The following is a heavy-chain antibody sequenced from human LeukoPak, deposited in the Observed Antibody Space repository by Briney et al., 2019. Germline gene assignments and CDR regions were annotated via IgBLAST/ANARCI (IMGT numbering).Heavy chain of an antibody. CDR2: INPNSGDT. CDR3: ARVRYRLAETYIDY. Sequence: ASVKVSCRASGYIFTGYYMHWVRQAPGQGLEWMGWINPNSGDTNYAQKFQGRVTMTRDTSISTAYMELSRLRSDDTAVYYCARVRYRLAETYIDYWGQGTLVTVSS. CDR1: GYIFTGYY. D-gene: IGHD3-16*01. V-gene: IGHV1-2*02. J-gene: IGHJ4*02.